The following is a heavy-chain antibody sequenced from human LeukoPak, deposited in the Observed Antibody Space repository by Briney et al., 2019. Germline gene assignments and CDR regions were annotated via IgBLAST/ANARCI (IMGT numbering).Heavy chain of an antibody. CDR1: GFTFSSYS. Sequence: GGSLRLSCAASGFTFSSYSMNWVRQAPGKGLEWVSSISSSSSYIYYAGSVKGRFTISRDNAKNSLYLQMNSLRAEDTAVYYCARCSNHYFGVDYWGQGTLVTVSS. CDR3: ARCSNHYFGVDY. V-gene: IGHV3-21*01. CDR2: ISSSSSYI. J-gene: IGHJ4*02. D-gene: IGHD2/OR15-2a*01.